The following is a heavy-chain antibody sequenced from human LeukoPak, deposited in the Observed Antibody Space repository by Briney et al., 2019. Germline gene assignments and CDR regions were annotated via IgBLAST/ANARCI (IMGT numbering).Heavy chain of an antibody. CDR2: IHVGNGNT. V-gene: IGHV1-3*01. J-gene: IGHJ5*02. Sequence: GASVKVSCKASRYTFTDYALHWVRQAPGQRLEWMAWIHVGNGNTEYSQKFQGRITITRDTPATTTYMELSSLRSEDTAVYYCARGPERLYDSSGYNWFDPWGQGTLVTVSS. D-gene: IGHD3-22*01. CDR3: ARGPERLYDSSGYNWFDP. CDR1: RYTFTDYA.